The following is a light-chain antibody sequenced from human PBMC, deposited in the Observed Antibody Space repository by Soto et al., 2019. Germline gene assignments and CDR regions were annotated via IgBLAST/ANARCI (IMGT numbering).Light chain of an antibody. CDR1: RTISRY. CDR2: GAS. V-gene: IGKV3-15*01. J-gene: IGKJ4*01. CDR3: QPHNNWPVVT. Sequence: EMVMTQSPVTLSGSPGERVTLSCRASRTISRYLSWYQQKPGPAPRLLIYGASTRATGIPDRFSGSGSGTEFTLTINSLQSEDFAMYYCQPHNNWPVVTFGGGTRVEIK.